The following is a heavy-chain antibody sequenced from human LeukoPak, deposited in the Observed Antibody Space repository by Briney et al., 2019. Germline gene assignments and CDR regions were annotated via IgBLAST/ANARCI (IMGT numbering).Heavy chain of an antibody. CDR3: ARARGYCSSGSCYKGSTHDAFDI. V-gene: IGHV3-33*01. Sequence: GRSLRLSCAASGFTFSSFGIHWVRQAPGKGLEWMAIIWYDGSNKYYADSVKGRFTVSRDNSKGTVYLQMDSLSAEDTAVYYRARARGYCSSGSCYKGSTHDAFDIWGQGTMVTVSS. CDR1: GFTFSSFG. D-gene: IGHD2-2*02. J-gene: IGHJ3*02. CDR2: IWYDGSNK.